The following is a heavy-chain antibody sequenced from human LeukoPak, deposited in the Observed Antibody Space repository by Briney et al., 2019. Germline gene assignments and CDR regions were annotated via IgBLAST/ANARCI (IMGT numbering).Heavy chain of an antibody. CDR1: SGSINFYY. J-gene: IGHJ4*02. Sequence: KPSETPSLTCTVSSGSINFYYWSWIRQTPGKGLEWIGYIYYRGSTNYNPSLKSRVTISVDTPKNQFSLNLSSVTAADTAIYYCARTTGNYGYYFDYWGQGAQVTVSS. D-gene: IGHD1-7*01. CDR2: IYYRGST. CDR3: ARTTGNYGYYFDY. V-gene: IGHV4-59*01.